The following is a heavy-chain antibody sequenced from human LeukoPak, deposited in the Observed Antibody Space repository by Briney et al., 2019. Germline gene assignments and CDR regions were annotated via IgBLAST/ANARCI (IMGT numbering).Heavy chain of an antibody. CDR1: GGTFSSYA. J-gene: IGHJ6*03. CDR3: ARMVAMGYYYYYYMDV. CDR2: IIPLFGTA. Sequence: SVKVSCKASGGTFSSYAISWVRQAPGQGLEWMGGIIPLFGTANYPQKFQGRVTITTDESTSTAYMELSSLRSEDTAVYYCARMVAMGYYYYYYMDVWGKGTTVTVSS. D-gene: IGHD5-18*01. V-gene: IGHV1-69*05.